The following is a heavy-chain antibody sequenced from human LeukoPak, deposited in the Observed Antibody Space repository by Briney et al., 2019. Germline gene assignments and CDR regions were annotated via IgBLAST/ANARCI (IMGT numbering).Heavy chain of an antibody. J-gene: IGHJ4*03. CDR2: IYDSGST. CDR3: ARQSISGSSLSYFDY. V-gene: IGHV4-59*01. D-gene: IGHD3-22*01. Sequence: SETLSLTCTVSGGSISSYYWSWIRQPPGKGLEWIGNIYDSGSTNYNPSLKSRVTISVDTSKNQCSLKLSSVTASDTAVYYCARQSISGSSLSYFDYWGQGTLVNVSS. CDR1: GGSISSYY.